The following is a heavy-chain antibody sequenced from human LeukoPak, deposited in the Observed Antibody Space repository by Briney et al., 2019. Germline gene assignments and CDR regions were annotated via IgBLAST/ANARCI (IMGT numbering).Heavy chain of an antibody. V-gene: IGHV1-8*01. J-gene: IGHJ6*03. Sequence: ASVKVSCTASGYTFTSYDINRVRQATGQGLEWMGWMNPNSGNTGYAQKFQGRVTMTRNTSISTAYMELSSLRSEDTAVYYCARDPQVLSSSASGYYYYYMDVWGKGTTVTVSS. D-gene: IGHD6-6*01. CDR2: MNPNSGNT. CDR1: GYTFTSYD. CDR3: ARDPQVLSSSASGYYYYYMDV.